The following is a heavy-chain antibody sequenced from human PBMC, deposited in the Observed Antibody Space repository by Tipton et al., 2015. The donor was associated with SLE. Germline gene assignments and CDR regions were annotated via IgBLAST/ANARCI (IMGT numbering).Heavy chain of an antibody. CDR1: GFTFSSYS. CDR2: ISSSSSYI. Sequence: SLRLSCAASGFTFSSYSMNWVRQAPGKGLEWVSSISSSSSYIYYADSVKGRFTISRDNAKNSLYLQMNSLRAEDTAVYYCAREGRGSYYSGYYFDYWGQGTLVTVSS. CDR3: AREGRGSYYSGYYFDY. J-gene: IGHJ4*02. V-gene: IGHV3-21*03. D-gene: IGHD1-26*01.